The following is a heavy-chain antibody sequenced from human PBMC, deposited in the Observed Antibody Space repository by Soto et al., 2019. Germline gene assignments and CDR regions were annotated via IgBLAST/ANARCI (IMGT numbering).Heavy chain of an antibody. CDR3: ARVRCITIFP. V-gene: IGHV1-69*19. J-gene: IGHJ5*02. Sequence: QVQLVQSGAEVKKPGSSVKVSCKASGGTFSSYAISWVRQAPGQGLEWMGGIIPIFVTANYAQKFQGRVTFPVDESTHTAYLKLSSLRSEDAAVYYCARVRCITIFPWGQGTLVTVSS. D-gene: IGHD3-3*01. CDR2: IIPIFVTA. CDR1: GGTFSSYA.